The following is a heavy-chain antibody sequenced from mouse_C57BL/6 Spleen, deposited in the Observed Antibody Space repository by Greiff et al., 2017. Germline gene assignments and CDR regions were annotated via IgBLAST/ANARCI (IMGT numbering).Heavy chain of an antibody. J-gene: IGHJ2*01. Sequence: EVQRVESGGDLVKPGGSLKLSCAASGFTFSSYGLSWVRQTPDKGLEWVATISSGGSYTYYPDRVKGRFTLSRDNAKNTLYLHMSSLKSEDTARYDCARRAKYRFDYWGQGTTLTVSS. CDR1: GFTFSSYG. D-gene: IGHD5-1-1*01. V-gene: IGHV5-6*01. CDR3: ARRAKYRFDY. CDR2: ISSGGSYT.